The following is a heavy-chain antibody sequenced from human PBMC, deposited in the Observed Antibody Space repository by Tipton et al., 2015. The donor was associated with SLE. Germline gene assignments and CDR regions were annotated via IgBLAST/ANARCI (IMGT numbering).Heavy chain of an antibody. CDR1: GGSISSYY. D-gene: IGHD1-20*01. V-gene: IGHV4-59*01. J-gene: IGHJ4*02. CDR2: IYYSGST. CDR3: ARSITGTTEDYFDH. Sequence: TLSLTCTVSGGSISSYYWSWIRQPPGKGLEWVGSIYYSGSTNYNPSLKSRVTISVDTSKNQFSLKLSSVTAADTAVYYCARSITGTTEDYFDHWGQGTLVTVSS.